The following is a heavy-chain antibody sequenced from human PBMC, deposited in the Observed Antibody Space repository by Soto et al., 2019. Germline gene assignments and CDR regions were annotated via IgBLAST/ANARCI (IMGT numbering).Heavy chain of an antibody. J-gene: IGHJ4*01. CDR2: ISGSGGST. Sequence: GGSLRLSCAASGFTFSSYAMSWVRQAPGKGLEWVSAISGSGGSTYYADTVKGRFTISRDNSKNTLYLQMNSLRAEDTAVYYCARDHHYGDFDYWGHGTLVTVSS. CDR1: GFTFSSYA. D-gene: IGHD4-17*01. V-gene: IGHV3-23*01. CDR3: ARDHHYGDFDY.